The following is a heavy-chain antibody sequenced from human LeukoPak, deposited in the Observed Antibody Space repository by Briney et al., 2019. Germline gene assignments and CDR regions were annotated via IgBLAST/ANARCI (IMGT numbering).Heavy chain of an antibody. CDR1: GGSISSSSSY. CDR2: INHSGST. V-gene: IGHV4-39*01. Sequence: SETLSLTCTVSGGSISSSSSYWGWIRQPPGKGLEWIGEINHSGSTNYNPSLKSRVTISVDTSKNQFSLKLSSVTAADTAVYYCARQGLLWFGELLRDAFDIWGQGTMVTVSS. CDR3: ARQGLLWFGELLRDAFDI. J-gene: IGHJ3*02. D-gene: IGHD3-10*01.